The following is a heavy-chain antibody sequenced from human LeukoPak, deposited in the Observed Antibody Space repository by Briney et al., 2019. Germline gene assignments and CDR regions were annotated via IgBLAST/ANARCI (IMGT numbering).Heavy chain of an antibody. V-gene: IGHV3-7*01. D-gene: IGHD6-19*01. Sequence: GGSLRLSCAASGFTFSRSWMHWVRQAPGKGLEWVASIKEDGSEKYYVDSVKGRFTISRDNAKNSLYLQMNSLRAEDTAMYYCASSGWYSTPNWFDPWGQGTLVTVSS. CDR2: IKEDGSEK. CDR3: ASSGWYSTPNWFDP. J-gene: IGHJ5*02. CDR1: GFTFSRSW.